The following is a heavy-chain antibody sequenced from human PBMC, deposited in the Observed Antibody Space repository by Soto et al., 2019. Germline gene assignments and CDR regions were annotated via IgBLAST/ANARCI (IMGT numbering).Heavy chain of an antibody. D-gene: IGHD1-26*01. CDR3: AKERRIVGAPDY. V-gene: IGHV3-30*18. CDR1: GFTFSSYG. Sequence: GGSLRLSCAASGFTFSSYGMHWVRQAPGKGLEWVAVISYDGSNKYYADSVKGRFTISRDNSKNTLYLQMNSLRAEDTAVYYCAKERRIVGAPDYWGQGTLVTVSS. J-gene: IGHJ4*02. CDR2: ISYDGSNK.